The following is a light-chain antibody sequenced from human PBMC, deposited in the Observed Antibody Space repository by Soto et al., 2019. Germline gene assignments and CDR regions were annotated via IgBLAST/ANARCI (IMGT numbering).Light chain of an antibody. J-gene: IGKJ3*01. CDR2: GAS. Sequence: EIVLTQSPGTLSLSPGERATLSCRASQSVSSNYLAWFQQKPGQAPRLLIYGASSRATGIPDRFSGSGSGTDFTLTISRLEPEDFAVYYCQQYGSSPPKLTFGPGTKVDIK. CDR1: QSVSSNY. CDR3: QQYGSSPPKLT. V-gene: IGKV3-20*01.